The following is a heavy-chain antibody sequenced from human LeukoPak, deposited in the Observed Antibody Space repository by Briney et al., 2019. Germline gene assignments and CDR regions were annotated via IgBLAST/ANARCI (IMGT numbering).Heavy chain of an antibody. D-gene: IGHD3-3*01. CDR2: ISSSSSYI. V-gene: IGHV3-21*01. Sequence: GVSLRLSCAASGFTFSSYNVNWFRQAPGEGVEWVTSISSSSSYIYYADSVKGRFTISRDNAKNSLYLQMNSLRAEDTAVYYCARGSDYYDFWSGDWGQGTLVTVSS. CDR1: GFTFSSYN. J-gene: IGHJ4*02. CDR3: ARGSDYYDFWSGD.